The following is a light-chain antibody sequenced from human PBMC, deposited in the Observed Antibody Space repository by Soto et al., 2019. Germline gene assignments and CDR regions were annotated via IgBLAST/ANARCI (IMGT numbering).Light chain of an antibody. CDR1: SSDVGGCNY. J-gene: IGLJ2*01. V-gene: IGLV2-14*01. CDR2: EVS. CDR3: SSCTSSSSVV. Sequence: QSVLSQPASVSRSPGQSITISCTGSSSDVGGCNYVSWYQQHPGKAPKLMIYEVSNRPSGVSNRFSGSKSGDTASLTISGLQAEDEADYYCSSCTSSSSVVFGRGTKLTVL.